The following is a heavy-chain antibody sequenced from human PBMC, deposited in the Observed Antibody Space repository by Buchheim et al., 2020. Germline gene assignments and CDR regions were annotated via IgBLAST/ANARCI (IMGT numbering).Heavy chain of an antibody. Sequence: EVQLVESGGGLVQPGGSLRLSCAASEFTFSDYDINWVRQAPGKGLEWVSHISSSGSTIYYADSVKGRFTISRVNAKSLLFLQMNSLRAEDTAVYYCARERRNYYYYMDVWGKGTT. V-gene: IGHV3-48*03. J-gene: IGHJ6*03. CDR1: EFTFSDYD. CDR2: ISSSGSTI. CDR3: ARERRNYYYYMDV.